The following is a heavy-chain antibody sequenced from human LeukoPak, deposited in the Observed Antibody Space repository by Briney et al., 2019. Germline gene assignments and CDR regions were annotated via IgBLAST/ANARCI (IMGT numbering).Heavy chain of an antibody. CDR2: ISSSGTT. CDR3: ARDGNYYLFDY. D-gene: IGHD1-26*01. Sequence: SETLSLTCTVSGGSINTGTFHWGWIRQPPEKGLEWIASISSSGTTYYNPSLKSRVTLSVDKSKNQFPLKLTSMTAADTAVYYCARDGNYYLFDYWGQGTLVTVSS. V-gene: IGHV4-39*06. CDR1: GGSINTGTFH. J-gene: IGHJ4*02.